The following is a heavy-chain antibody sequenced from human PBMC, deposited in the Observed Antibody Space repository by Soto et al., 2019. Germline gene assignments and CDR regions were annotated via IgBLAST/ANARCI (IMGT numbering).Heavy chain of an antibody. V-gene: IGHV3-21*01. CDR2: ISSSSSDI. CDR3: ARSIAVAGTRAFDY. CDR1: GFTFSSYS. D-gene: IGHD6-19*01. J-gene: IGHJ4*02. Sequence: EVQLVESGGGLVKPGGSLRLSCAASGFTFSSYSMNWVRQAPGKGLEWVSSISSSSSDIYYADSVKGRFTISRDNAKNSLYLQMNSLRAEDTAVYYCARSIAVAGTRAFDYWGQGTLVTVSS.